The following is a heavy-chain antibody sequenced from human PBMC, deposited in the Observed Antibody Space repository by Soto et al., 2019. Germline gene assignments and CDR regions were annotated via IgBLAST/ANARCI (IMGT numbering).Heavy chain of an antibody. Sequence: SLRLSCAASGFTFSSYGMHWVRQAPGKGLEWVAVISYDGSNKYYADSVKGRFTISRDNSKNTLYLQMNSLRAEDTAVYYCAKDMYSSSFSPGGMDVWGQGTTVTVSS. D-gene: IGHD6-6*01. CDR3: AKDMYSSSFSPGGMDV. CDR1: GFTFSSYG. CDR2: ISYDGSNK. V-gene: IGHV3-30*18. J-gene: IGHJ6*02.